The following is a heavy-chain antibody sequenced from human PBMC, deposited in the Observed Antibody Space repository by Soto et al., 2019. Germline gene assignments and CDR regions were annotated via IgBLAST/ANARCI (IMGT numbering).Heavy chain of an antibody. CDR2: IYPGDSHT. D-gene: IGHD6-6*01. J-gene: IGHJ4*02. CDR1: GYSFTSYW. CDR3: ARYVEYSSSTDY. V-gene: IGHV5-51*01. Sequence: GESLKISCKGSGYSFTSYWIAWVRQMPVKGLEWMGIIYPGDSHTRYSPSFQGQVTISADKSINTAYLQWSSLKASDTAMYYCARYVEYSSSTDYWGQGTLVTVSS.